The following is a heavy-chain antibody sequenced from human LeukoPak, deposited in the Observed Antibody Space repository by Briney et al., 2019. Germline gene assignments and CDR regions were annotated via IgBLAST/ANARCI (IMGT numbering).Heavy chain of an antibody. CDR3: ARDRIAAAADAFDI. CDR2: IYYSGST. Sequence: SETLSLTCTVSGGSISSSSYYWGWIRQPPGKGLEWIGSIYYSGSTYYNPSLKSRVTISVDTSKNQFSLKLSSVTAADTAVYYCARDRIAAAADAFDIWGQGTTVTVSS. V-gene: IGHV4-39*07. CDR1: GGSISSSSYY. D-gene: IGHD6-13*01. J-gene: IGHJ3*02.